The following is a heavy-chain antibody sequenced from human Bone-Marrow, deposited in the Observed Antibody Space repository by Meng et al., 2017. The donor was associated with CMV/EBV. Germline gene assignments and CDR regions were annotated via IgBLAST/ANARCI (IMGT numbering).Heavy chain of an antibody. V-gene: IGHV1-2*02. J-gene: IGHJ6*01. CDR1: GYTFTGYY. CDR3: AIGELRDYYYGMVV. Sequence: GESLKISCKASGYTFTGYYMHWVRQAPGQGLEWMGWINPNSGGTNYAQKFQGRVTMTRDTSISTAYMELSRLRSDDTAVYYCAIGELRDYYYGMVVWGQGATVTCSS. CDR2: INPNSGGT. D-gene: IGHD1-7*01.